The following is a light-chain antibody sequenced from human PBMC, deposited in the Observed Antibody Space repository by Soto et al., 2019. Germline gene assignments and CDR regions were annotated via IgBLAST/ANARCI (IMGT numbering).Light chain of an antibody. J-gene: IGKJ1*01. Sequence: IVLTQSPATLSLSPGERATISCRASHSVANNYLAWYQQKPGQAPRLLIFAASSRATGVPHSFSASGSGTDFTLTISRLEPEVFVVYFCQQHGGSPPWTFGQGTKV. CDR3: QQHGGSPPWT. V-gene: IGKV3-20*01. CDR1: HSVANNY. CDR2: AAS.